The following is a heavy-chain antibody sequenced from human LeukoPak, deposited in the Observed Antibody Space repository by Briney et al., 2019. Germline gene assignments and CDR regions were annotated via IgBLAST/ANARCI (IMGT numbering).Heavy chain of an antibody. CDR1: GGSVSSGSYY. CDR3: ARDLAP. CDR2: IYYSGST. Sequence: PSETLSLTCTVSGGSVSSGSYYWSWIRQPPGKGLGWIGYIYYSGSTNYNPSLKSRVTISVDTSKNQFSLKLSSVTAADTAVYYCARDLAPWGQGTLVTVSS. D-gene: IGHD3-16*01. V-gene: IGHV4-61*01. J-gene: IGHJ5*02.